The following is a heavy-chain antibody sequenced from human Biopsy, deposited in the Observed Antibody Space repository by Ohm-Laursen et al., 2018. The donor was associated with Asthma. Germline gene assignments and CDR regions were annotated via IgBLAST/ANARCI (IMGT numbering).Heavy chain of an antibody. CDR3: ARTFHFWSPYHAEHYQL. V-gene: IGHV3-7*01. CDR2: IKHDGSEK. D-gene: IGHD3-3*02. CDR1: GFTFGDYW. Sequence: GSLRLSCTAFGFTFGDYWMSWVRQVPGKGLEWVANIKHDGSEKNHVDSLKGRFTISRDNAKNSLNLQMNSLSAEDTAVYYCARTFHFWSPYHAEHYQLWGQGTLVTVSS. J-gene: IGHJ1*01.